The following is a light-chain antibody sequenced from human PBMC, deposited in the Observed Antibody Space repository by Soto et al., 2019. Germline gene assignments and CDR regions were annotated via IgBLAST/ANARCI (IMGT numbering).Light chain of an antibody. CDR2: SSS. CDR3: QQRNYWPLT. CDR1: QSLSSSF. V-gene: IGKV3D-20*02. Sequence: EIVLTQSPGTLSLSPGERAILSCRASQSLSSSFLAWYQQKPGQAPRLLIYSSSNRATGIPARFSGSGSGTDFTLTISSLEPEDFAVYYCQQRNYWPLTFGQGTKVEIK. J-gene: IGKJ1*01.